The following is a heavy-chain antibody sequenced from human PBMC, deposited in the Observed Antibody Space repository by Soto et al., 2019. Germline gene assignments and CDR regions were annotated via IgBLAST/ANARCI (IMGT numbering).Heavy chain of an antibody. Sequence: QVQLQESGPGLVKPSETLSLTCTVSGGSISSYYWSWIRQPPGKGLEWIGYIYYSGSTNYNPSLKSRVTISVDTSKNQFSLKLSSVTAADTAVYYCARALDYGGKPELFDYWGQGTLVTVSS. V-gene: IGHV4-59*01. CDR2: IYYSGST. J-gene: IGHJ4*02. D-gene: IGHD4-17*01. CDR1: GGSISSYY. CDR3: ARALDYGGKPELFDY.